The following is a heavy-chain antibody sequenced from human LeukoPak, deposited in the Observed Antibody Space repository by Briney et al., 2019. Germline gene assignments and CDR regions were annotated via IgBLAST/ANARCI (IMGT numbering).Heavy chain of an antibody. V-gene: IGHV4-59*01. CDR2: IYYSGST. J-gene: IGHJ3*02. D-gene: IGHD5-18*01. CDR3: AGTAMADDAFDI. CDR1: GGSISSYY. Sequence: SETLSLTCTVSGGSISSYYWSWIRQPPWKGLEWIGYIYYSGSTNYNPSLKSRVTISVDTSKNQFSLKLSSVTAADTAVYYCAGTAMADDAFDIWGQGTMVTVSS.